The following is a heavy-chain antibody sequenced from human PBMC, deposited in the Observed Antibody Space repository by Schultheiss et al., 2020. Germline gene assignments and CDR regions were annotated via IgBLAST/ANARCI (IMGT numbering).Heavy chain of an antibody. CDR3: AKDMGYSSSWSPYFDY. J-gene: IGHJ4*02. V-gene: IGHV3-23*01. D-gene: IGHD6-13*01. CDR1: GFTFSSYA. CDR2: INSDGSST. Sequence: GGSLRLSCAASGFTFSSYAMSWVRQAPGKGLEWVSRINSDGSSTSYADSVKGRFTISRDNSKNTLYLQMNSLRAEDTAVYYCAKDMGYSSSWSPYFDYWGQGTLVTVSS.